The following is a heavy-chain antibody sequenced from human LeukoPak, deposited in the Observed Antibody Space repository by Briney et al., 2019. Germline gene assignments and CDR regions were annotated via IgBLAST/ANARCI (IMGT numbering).Heavy chain of an antibody. CDR1: GFTFSSYA. Sequence: GGSLRLSCAASGFTFSSYAMSWVRQAPGKGLEWVSAISGSGGSTYYADSVKGRFTISRDNSKNTLYLQMDSLRAEDTAIYYCAKALRQQPRAYDYWGQGTLVTVSS. J-gene: IGHJ4*02. CDR2: ISGSGGST. D-gene: IGHD6-13*01. CDR3: AKALRQQPRAYDY. V-gene: IGHV3-23*01.